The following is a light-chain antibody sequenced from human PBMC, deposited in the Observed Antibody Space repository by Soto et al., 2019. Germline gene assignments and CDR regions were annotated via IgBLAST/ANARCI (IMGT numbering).Light chain of an antibody. CDR2: ENN. V-gene: IGLV6-57*02. Sequence: NFMLTQPHSVSESPGKTVTISCTGSSGSIATSYVQWYQQRPGSAPTTVISENNQRPSGVPDRFSGSIDSSSNSASLTISGLKTEDEADYYCQSSDSRNHVVFGGGTKVTVL. CDR3: QSSDSRNHVV. CDR1: SGSIATSY. J-gene: IGLJ2*01.